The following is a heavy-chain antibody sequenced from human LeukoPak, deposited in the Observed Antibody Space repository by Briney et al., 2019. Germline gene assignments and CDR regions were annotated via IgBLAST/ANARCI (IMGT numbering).Heavy chain of an antibody. J-gene: IGHJ4*02. Sequence: QSGGSLRLSCVVSGFSFGSEAMSWVHQAPGRGLEWVSSISPGGGTTYYADSVKGRFTISRDNSENTLYVEMNSLRAEDTAIYYCAKSRSGSANWALRIFDNWGQGTLVSVSS. D-gene: IGHD3-10*01. CDR2: ISPGGGTT. CDR3: AKSRSGSANWALRIFDN. V-gene: IGHV3-23*01. CDR1: GFSFGSEA.